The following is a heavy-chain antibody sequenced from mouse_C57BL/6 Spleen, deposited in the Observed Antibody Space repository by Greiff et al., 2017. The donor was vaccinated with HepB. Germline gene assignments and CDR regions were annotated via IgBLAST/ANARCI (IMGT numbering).Heavy chain of an antibody. CDR2: IYPGSGST. Sequence: QVQLQQPGAELVKPGASVKMSCKASGYTFTRYWITWVKQRPGQGLEWIGDIYPGSGSTNYNEKFKSKATLTVDTSSSTAYMQLSSLTSEDSAGDYCAREGSVDWYFDVWGTGTTVTVSS. J-gene: IGHJ1*03. CDR1: GYTFTRYW. CDR3: AREGSVDWYFDV. V-gene: IGHV1-55*01.